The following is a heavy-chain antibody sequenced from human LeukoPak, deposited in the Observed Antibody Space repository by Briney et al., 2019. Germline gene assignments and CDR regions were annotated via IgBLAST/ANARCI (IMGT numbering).Heavy chain of an antibody. CDR1: GYSISSGYY. V-gene: IGHV4-38-2*02. Sequence: SETLSLTCTVSGYSISSGYYWGWIRQPPGKGLEWIGSIYHSGSTYYNPSLKSRVTISVDTSKNQFSLKLSSVTAADTAVYYCARGVGDYVWGSYRFDYWGQGTLVTVSS. CDR3: ARGVGDYVWGSYRFDY. J-gene: IGHJ4*02. CDR2: IYHSGST. D-gene: IGHD3-16*02.